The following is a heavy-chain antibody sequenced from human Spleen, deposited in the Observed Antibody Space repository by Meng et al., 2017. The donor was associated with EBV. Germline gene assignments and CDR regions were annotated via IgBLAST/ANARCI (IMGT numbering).Heavy chain of an antibody. Sequence: VPLVESGGGVVQPGRSLRLSCAAFGFTFSSYSMSWVRQAPGKGLEWVSYISSTGSTIYYADSVKGRFTISRDNAKNSLYLQMNSLRVEDTAIYYCAKLMDSWGQGTLVTVSS. J-gene: IGHJ4*02. V-gene: IGHV3-48*03. D-gene: IGHD2-8*01. CDR1: GFTFSSYS. CDR3: AKLMDS. CDR2: ISSTGSTI.